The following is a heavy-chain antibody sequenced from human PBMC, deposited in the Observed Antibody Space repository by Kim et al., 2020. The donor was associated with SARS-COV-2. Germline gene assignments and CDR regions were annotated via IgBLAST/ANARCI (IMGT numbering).Heavy chain of an antibody. D-gene: IGHD6-19*01. CDR1: GFTFSAFG. J-gene: IGHJ4*02. CDR3: ARGRHGWSSDY. V-gene: IGHV3-30*03. Sequence: GGSLRLSCAASGFTFSAFGIHWVRQAPGKGLEWLAHISSDGSVIYYADSAQGRFTISRDNSKNALYLQMTSLGPGDTAIYYCARGRHGWSSDYWGQGTLVTVSS. CDR2: ISSDGSVI.